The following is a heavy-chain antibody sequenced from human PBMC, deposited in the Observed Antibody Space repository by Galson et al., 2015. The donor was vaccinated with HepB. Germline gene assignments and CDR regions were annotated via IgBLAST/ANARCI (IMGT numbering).Heavy chain of an antibody. V-gene: IGHV3-15*01. CDR1: GFTFSNAW. J-gene: IGHJ3*02. CDR3: TTDLPLLRYFDWLGGAFDI. CDR2: IKSKTDGGTT. Sequence: SLRLSCAASGFTFSNAWMSWVRQAPGKGLEWVGRIKSKTDGGTTDYAAPVKGRFTISRDDSKNTLYLQMNSLKTEDTAVYYCTTDLPLLRYFDWLGGAFDIWGQGTMVTVSS. D-gene: IGHD3-9*01.